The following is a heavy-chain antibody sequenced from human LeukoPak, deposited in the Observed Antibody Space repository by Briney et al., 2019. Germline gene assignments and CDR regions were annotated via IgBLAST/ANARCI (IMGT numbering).Heavy chain of an antibody. CDR1: GGSIRTYC. D-gene: IGHD3-10*01. CDR3: ARGSVITLVRGGIQRWFDP. CDR2: MQNSGGT. Sequence: SATLSLTWTVIGGSIRTYCWGSIRPSPRKGLEWIGYMQNSGGTNYNPSLKSQVTTLVDTSNNQFSLKLSTVTAADTAVYYCARGSVITLVRGGIQRWFDPWGQGTLVTVSS. J-gene: IGHJ5*02. V-gene: IGHV4-59*01.